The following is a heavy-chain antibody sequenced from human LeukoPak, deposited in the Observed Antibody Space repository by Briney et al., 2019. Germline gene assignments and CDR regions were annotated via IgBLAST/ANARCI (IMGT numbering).Heavy chain of an antibody. Sequence: AGGSLRLSCAASGFTFSSYSMNWVRQAPGKGLEWVSSISSSSSYIYYADSVKGRFTVSRDSSKNTLSLQMDNLRPEDTAVYYCARDDGRVITDSYFDYWGQGTLVSVSS. V-gene: IGHV3-21*04. CDR1: GFTFSSYS. CDR3: ARDDGRVITDSYFDY. D-gene: IGHD1-14*01. J-gene: IGHJ4*02. CDR2: ISSSSSYI.